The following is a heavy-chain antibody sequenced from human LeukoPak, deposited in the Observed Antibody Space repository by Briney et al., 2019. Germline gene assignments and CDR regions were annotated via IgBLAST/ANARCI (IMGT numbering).Heavy chain of an antibody. CDR3: AKSGSYGDYYYYYHYMDV. D-gene: IGHD4-17*01. CDR2: IRYDGSNK. Sequence: GGSLRLSCAASGFTFSSYGMHWVRQAPGKGLEWVAFIRYDGSNKYYADSVKGRFTISRDNSKNTLYLQMNSLRAEDTAVYYCAKSGSYGDYYYYYHYMDVWGKGTTVTVS. CDR1: GFTFSSYG. V-gene: IGHV3-30*02. J-gene: IGHJ6*03.